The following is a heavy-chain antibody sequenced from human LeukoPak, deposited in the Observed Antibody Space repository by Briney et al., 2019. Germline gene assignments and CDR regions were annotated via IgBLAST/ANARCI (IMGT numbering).Heavy chain of an antibody. CDR2: ISDSGGST. Sequence: GGPLILSGSASGFPFSSYAMHWRRQAPGKGLEYFSAISDSGGSTYYADSVKGRFTISRDNSKNTLYLQMSSLRAEDTAVYFCVRGYSFGPYGMDVWGQGTTVTVSS. V-gene: IGHV3-64D*09. J-gene: IGHJ6*02. CDR1: GFPFSSYA. D-gene: IGHD2-15*01. CDR3: VRGYSFGPYGMDV.